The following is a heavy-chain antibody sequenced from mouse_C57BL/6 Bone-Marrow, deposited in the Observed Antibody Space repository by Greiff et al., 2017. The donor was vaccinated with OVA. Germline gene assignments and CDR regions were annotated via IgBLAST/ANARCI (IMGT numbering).Heavy chain of an antibody. CDR1: GFNIKDDY. Sequence: EVQLQQSGAELVRPGASVKLSCTASGFNIKDDYMHWVKQRPEQGLEWIGWIDPENGDNEYASKFQGKATITAATSSNTAYLQLSSLTAEDTAVYYCTRGSSDQAWFAYGGQGTLVTVSA. D-gene: IGHD3-2*02. V-gene: IGHV14-4*01. CDR2: IDPENGDN. J-gene: IGHJ3*01. CDR3: TRGSSDQAWFAY.